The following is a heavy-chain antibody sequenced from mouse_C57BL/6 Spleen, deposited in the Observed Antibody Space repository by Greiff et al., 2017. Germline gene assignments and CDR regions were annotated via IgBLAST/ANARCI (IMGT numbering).Heavy chain of an antibody. CDR3: ARSYYDYGAWFAY. J-gene: IGHJ3*01. Sequence: EVQRVESGGGLVKPGGSLKLSCAASGFTFSSYTMSWVRQTPEKRLEWVATISGGGGNTYYPDRVKGRFTISRDNAKNTLYLQMSSLGSEDTALYYCARSYYDYGAWFAYWGQGTLVTVSA. V-gene: IGHV5-9*01. D-gene: IGHD2-4*01. CDR2: ISGGGGNT. CDR1: GFTFSSYT.